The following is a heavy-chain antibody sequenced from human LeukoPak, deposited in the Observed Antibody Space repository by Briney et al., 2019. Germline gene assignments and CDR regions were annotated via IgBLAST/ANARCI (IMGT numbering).Heavy chain of an antibody. CDR1: GYTLTELS. J-gene: IGHJ4*02. V-gene: IGHV1-24*01. Sequence: ASVKVSCKVSGYTLTELSMHWVRQAPGKGPEWMGGFDPEDGETIYAQKFQGRVTMTEDTSTDTAYMELSSPRAEDAAVYYCARTSGESTAALRAPFDYWGQGTLATVSS. CDR3: ARTSGESTAALRAPFDY. D-gene: IGHD6-6*01. CDR2: FDPEDGET.